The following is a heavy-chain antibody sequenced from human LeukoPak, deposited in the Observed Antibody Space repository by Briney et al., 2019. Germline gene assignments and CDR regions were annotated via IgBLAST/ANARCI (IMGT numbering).Heavy chain of an antibody. CDR2: IRYDGSNK. V-gene: IGHV3-30*02. J-gene: IGHJ5*02. Sequence: PGGSLRLSCAASGFTFSSYGMHWVRQAPGKGLEWVAFIRYDGSNKYYADSVKGRFTISRDNSKNTLYLQMNSLRAEDTAVYYCAKDYYDSSGYEWFDPWGQGTLVTVSS. CDR3: AKDYYDSSGYEWFDP. D-gene: IGHD3-22*01. CDR1: GFTFSSYG.